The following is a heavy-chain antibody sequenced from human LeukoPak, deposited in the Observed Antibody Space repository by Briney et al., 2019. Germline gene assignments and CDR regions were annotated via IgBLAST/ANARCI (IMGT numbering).Heavy chain of an antibody. D-gene: IGHD3-16*02. V-gene: IGHV4-59*08. CDR2: IYVTGST. J-gene: IGHJ6*03. Sequence: GSLRLSCAASGFTFRSYAIYWVRQAPGKGLEWIGYIYVTGSTRYNPYLQSRVTISVDTSRNQFFLKMSSVTAADTAVYYCARHIGGGIEDMDVWGTGTKVTVSS. CDR1: GFTFRSYA. CDR3: ARHIGGGIEDMDV.